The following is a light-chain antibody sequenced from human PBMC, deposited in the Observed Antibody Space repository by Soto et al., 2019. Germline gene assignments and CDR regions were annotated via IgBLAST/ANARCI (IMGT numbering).Light chain of an antibody. CDR3: SSYTTTHTYV. V-gene: IGLV2-14*01. CDR1: SSDVGGYNY. CDR2: EVS. Sequence: QSALTQPASVSGSPGQSITISCTGTSSDVGGYNYVSWSQHHPGKAPKLIIYEVSNRPSGASNRFSGSKSGNTASLTISGLQAEDEADYYCSSYTTTHTYVFGTGTKVTVL. J-gene: IGLJ1*01.